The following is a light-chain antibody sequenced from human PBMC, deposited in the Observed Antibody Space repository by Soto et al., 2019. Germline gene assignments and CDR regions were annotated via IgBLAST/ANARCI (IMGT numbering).Light chain of an antibody. Sequence: EIVLTQSPCTLSLSPGERATLSWRASQSVSSSYLAWYQQKHGQAPRLLIYGAFSRATGIPDRFSGSGYGADFNLTISRLETEDFAVYYCQQYGSSPRTFGQGTKVDIK. CDR1: QSVSSSY. CDR3: QQYGSSPRT. V-gene: IGKV3-20*01. CDR2: GAF. J-gene: IGKJ1*01.